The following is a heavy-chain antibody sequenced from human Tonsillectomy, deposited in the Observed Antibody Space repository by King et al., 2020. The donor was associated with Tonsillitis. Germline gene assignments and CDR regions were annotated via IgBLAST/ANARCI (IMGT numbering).Heavy chain of an antibody. D-gene: IGHD3-22*01. CDR2: IYYSGST. Sequence: QLQESGPGLVKPSQTLPLTCTVSGGSISSGGYYWSWIRQHPGEGLEWIGYIYYSGSTYYNPSLKSRVTISVDTSKNQFSLKLRSVTAADTAVYYCASGFSYYYDSSGYWHAFDIWGQGTMVTVSS. J-gene: IGHJ3*02. V-gene: IGHV4-31*03. CDR1: GGSISSGGYY. CDR3: ASGFSYYYDSSGYWHAFDI.